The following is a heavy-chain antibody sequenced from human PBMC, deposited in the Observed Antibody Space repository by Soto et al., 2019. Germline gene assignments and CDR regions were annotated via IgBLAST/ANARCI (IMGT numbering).Heavy chain of an antibody. CDR3: ARETAWELLGFDY. D-gene: IGHD1-26*01. CDR1: GFNFDNSY. Sequence: GGSLRLSCAVSGFNFDNSYMNWVRQAPGKGLEWVSYISSIGSTIYYADSVKGRFTISRDKAKNSLHLQMNSLRDEDTAVYYCARETAWELLGFDYWGQGTLVTVSS. V-gene: IGHV3-48*02. CDR2: ISSIGSTI. J-gene: IGHJ4*02.